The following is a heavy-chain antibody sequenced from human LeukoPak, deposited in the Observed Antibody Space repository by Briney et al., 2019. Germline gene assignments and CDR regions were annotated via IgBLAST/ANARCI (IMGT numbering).Heavy chain of an antibody. J-gene: IGHJ3*02. CDR2: FDPEDGET. CDR1: GYTLTELS. D-gene: IGHD3-3*01. CDR3: AIKNFWSGYPHAFDI. Sequence: ASVKVSCKVSGYTLTELSMHWVRQAPGKGLEWMGGFDPEDGETIYAQKFQGRVTMTEDTSTDTAYMELSSLRSEDTAVYYCAIKNFWSGYPHAFDIWGQGTMVTVSS. V-gene: IGHV1-24*01.